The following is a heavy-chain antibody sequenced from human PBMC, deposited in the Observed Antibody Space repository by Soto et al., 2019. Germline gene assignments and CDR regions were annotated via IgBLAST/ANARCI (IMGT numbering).Heavy chain of an antibody. CDR2: IKSDGSGT. V-gene: IGHV3-74*01. Sequence: EVQLVESGGGLVQPGESLTLSCAASGFTFSSYWMHWVRQAPGKGLVWVSRIKSDGSGTYYADSVKGRLTISRDNARNTLYLQMNSLRGEDTAVYFCARGDGDHYDGYGYLGRHWGQGTLVTVSS. D-gene: IGHD5-18*01. J-gene: IGHJ4*02. CDR3: ARGDGDHYDGYGYLGRH. CDR1: GFTFSSYW.